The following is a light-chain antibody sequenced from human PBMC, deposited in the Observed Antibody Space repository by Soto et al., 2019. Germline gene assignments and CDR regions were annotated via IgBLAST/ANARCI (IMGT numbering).Light chain of an antibody. CDR1: SSDVGGYNY. CDR3: SSYTSSTTYA. Sequence: QSVLTQPASVSGSPGQSIAISCTGTSSDVGGYNYVSWYQQHPGKAPKLMIYDVTNRPSGVSNRFSGSKSGNTASLTISGPQAEDEADYYCSSYTSSTTYAFGPGTKVTVL. J-gene: IGLJ1*01. V-gene: IGLV2-14*03. CDR2: DVT.